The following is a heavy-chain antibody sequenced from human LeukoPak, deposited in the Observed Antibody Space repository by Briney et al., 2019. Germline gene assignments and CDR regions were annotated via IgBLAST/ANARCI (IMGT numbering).Heavy chain of an antibody. V-gene: IGHV4-59*02. J-gene: IGHJ3*01. CDR2: ISNRGST. D-gene: IGHD1-26*01. CDR3: AKGVSGTYYAFDV. CDR1: GASVSSRF. Sequence: SETLSLTCGVSGASVSSRFWSWIRQTPGMGLEWLGYISNRGSTDYNPSLKSRVTISVDAAKNEVSLNVRSVSAADTAVYYCAKGVSGTYYAFDVWGQGRTV.